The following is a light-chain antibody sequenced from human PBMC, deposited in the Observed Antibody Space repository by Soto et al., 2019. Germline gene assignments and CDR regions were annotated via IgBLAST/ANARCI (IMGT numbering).Light chain of an antibody. CDR2: GNS. CDR3: QSYDSSLSGLWV. J-gene: IGLJ3*02. Sequence: SVLTQPPSVSGAPGQRVTISCTGTSSNIGAGYDVYWYQQLPGTAPKLLIYGNSNRPSGVPDRFSGSKSGTSASLAITGLQAEDEADYYCQSYDSSLSGLWVFGGGTKVTVL. CDR1: SSNIGAGYD. V-gene: IGLV1-40*01.